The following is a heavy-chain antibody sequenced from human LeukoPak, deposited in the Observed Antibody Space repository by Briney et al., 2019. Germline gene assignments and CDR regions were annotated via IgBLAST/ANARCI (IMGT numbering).Heavy chain of an antibody. D-gene: IGHD4-11*01. CDR2: IYASGST. CDR3: AGNGVTSGPFDY. V-gene: IGHV4-4*07. Sequence: SETLSLTCTVSGGSICSYYWSWIRQPAGKGLEWIGRIYASGSTSYNPSLKSRVTMSVDTSKNQFSLKLSSVTAADTAVYYCAGNGVTSGPFDYWGQGTLVTVSS. J-gene: IGHJ4*02. CDR1: GGSICSYY.